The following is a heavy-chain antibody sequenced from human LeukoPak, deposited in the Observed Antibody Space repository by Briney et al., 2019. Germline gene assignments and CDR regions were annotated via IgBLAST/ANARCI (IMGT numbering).Heavy chain of an antibody. CDR1: RITFSSYW. V-gene: IGHV3-74*01. D-gene: IGHD2-15*01. CDR2: INTQGTYT. CDR3: VIDLGDYNDF. Sequence: GGSLRLSCAVSRITFSSYWMHWVRQDPGRGLLWVSRINTQGTYTNYADSVKGRFTISRDNAKNTLYLQMSSLRADDTAVYYCVIDLGDYNDFWGQGTLVSVSS. J-gene: IGHJ4*02.